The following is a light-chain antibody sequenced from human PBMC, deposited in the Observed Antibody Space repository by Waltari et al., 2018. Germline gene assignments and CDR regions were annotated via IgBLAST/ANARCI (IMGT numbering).Light chain of an antibody. Sequence: QSVLTQPPSVSAAPRQKVSISCSGSRSHIGNSSVSWFQQFPRAAPKLLIYDTNKRPSGIPDRFSASKSGTSATLGISGLQTGDEAIYHCGTWDNSLNIVIFGGGTKLTVL. CDR3: GTWDNSLNIVI. CDR2: DTN. CDR1: RSHIGNSS. J-gene: IGLJ2*01. V-gene: IGLV1-51*01.